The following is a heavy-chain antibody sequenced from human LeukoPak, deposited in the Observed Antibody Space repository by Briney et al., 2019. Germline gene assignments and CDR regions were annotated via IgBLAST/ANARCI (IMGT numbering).Heavy chain of an antibody. J-gene: IGHJ6*02. CDR3: ARGRGRITIFGVPEYYYYGMDV. V-gene: IGHV4-34*01. CDR1: GGSFSGYY. Sequence: PSETLSLTCAVYGGSFSGYYWSWIRQPPGKGLEWIGEINHSGSTNYNPSLKSRVTISVDTSKNQFSLKLSSVTAADTAVYYCARGRGRITIFGVPEYYYYGMDVWGQGTTVTVSS. D-gene: IGHD3-3*01. CDR2: INHSGST.